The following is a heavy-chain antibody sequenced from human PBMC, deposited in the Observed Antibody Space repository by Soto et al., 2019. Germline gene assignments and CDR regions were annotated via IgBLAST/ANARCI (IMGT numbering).Heavy chain of an antibody. CDR2: ISAHNGNT. CDR3: AGDPYCSSRSSYSFVEY. Sequence: XSVKVSCKASVYMFTSYGISWVRQAPGQGLAWMGWISAHNGNTNYAQNLQGKVTITTDTSTSTASMELRDLRSDDTALYYCAGDPYCSSRSSYSFVEYWGRGCRVTVSS. CDR1: VYMFTSYG. J-gene: IGHJ4*02. V-gene: IGHV1-18*04. D-gene: IGHD2-2*02.